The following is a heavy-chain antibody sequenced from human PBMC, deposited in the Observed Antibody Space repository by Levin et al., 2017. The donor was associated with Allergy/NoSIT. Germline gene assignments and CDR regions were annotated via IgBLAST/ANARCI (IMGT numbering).Heavy chain of an antibody. CDR1: GFTFSSYP. CDR3: ARVDPSTWYRYRFDF. CDR2: ISSGGSTI. D-gene: IGHD6-13*01. J-gene: IGHJ4*02. Sequence: GGSLRLSCAASGFTFSSYPMSWVRQAPGKGLEWLSYISSGGSTIYYADSVKGRFTMSRDNARNSLSLEMDSLRAEDTAVYYCARVDPSTWYRYRFDFWGQGALVTVSS. V-gene: IGHV3-48*01.